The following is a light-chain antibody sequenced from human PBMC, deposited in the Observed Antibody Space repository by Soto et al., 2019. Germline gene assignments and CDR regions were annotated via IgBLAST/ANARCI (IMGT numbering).Light chain of an antibody. CDR3: XXYNNWPYT. V-gene: IGKV3-15*01. CDR1: QSVSSN. CDR2: GAS. Sequence: EIVMTQSPATLSVSPGERATLSCRASQSVSSNLAWYQQKPGQAPRLLIYGASTRATGIPARFSGSGSGTEXTLTIXSLQSEDFAVYXXXXYNNWPYTFGQGTKLEIK. J-gene: IGKJ2*01.